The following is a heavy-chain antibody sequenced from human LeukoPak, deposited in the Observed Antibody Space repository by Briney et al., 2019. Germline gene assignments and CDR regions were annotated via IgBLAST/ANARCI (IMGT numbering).Heavy chain of an antibody. CDR2: IIPIFGTA. V-gene: IGHV1-69*13. CDR1: GGTFSSYA. J-gene: IGHJ4*02. CDR3: ASNPPAVAGMGFDY. Sequence: SVKVSCKASGGTFSSYAISWVRQAPGQGLEWMGGIIPIFGTANYAQKFQGRVTITADESTSTAYMELSSLRSEDTAVYYCASNPPAVAGMGFDYWGQGTLVTVSS. D-gene: IGHD6-19*01.